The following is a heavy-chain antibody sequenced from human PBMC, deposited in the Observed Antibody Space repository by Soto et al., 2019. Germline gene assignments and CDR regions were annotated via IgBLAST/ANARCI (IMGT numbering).Heavy chain of an antibody. J-gene: IGHJ4*02. CDR2: IYYSGST. Sequence: SETLSLTCTVSGGSISSGGYYWSWIRQHPGKGLEWIGYIYYSGSTYYNPSLKSRVTISVDTSKNQFSLKLSSVTAADTAVYYCARAELVRGVITLFDYWGQGTLVTVSS. CDR3: ARAELVRGVITLFDY. CDR1: GGSISSGGYY. D-gene: IGHD3-10*01. V-gene: IGHV4-31*03.